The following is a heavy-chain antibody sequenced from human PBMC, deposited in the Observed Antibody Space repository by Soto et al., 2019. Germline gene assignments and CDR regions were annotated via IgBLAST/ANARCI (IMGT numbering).Heavy chain of an antibody. Sequence: GGSLILSCAASGFTFSDYYMSWIRQAPGKGLEWVSYISSSSSYTNYADSVKGRFTISRDNAKNSLYLQMNSLRAEDSAVYYCARPSSFFDSYYFAYWGQGTPVTVSS. CDR2: ISSSSSYT. CDR1: GFTFSDYY. D-gene: IGHD3-9*01. V-gene: IGHV3-11*03. J-gene: IGHJ4*02. CDR3: ARPSSFFDSYYFAY.